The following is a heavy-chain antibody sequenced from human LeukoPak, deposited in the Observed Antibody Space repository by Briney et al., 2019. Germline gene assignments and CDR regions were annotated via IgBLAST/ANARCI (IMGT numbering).Heavy chain of an antibody. J-gene: IGHJ3*02. D-gene: IGHD1-14*01. CDR3: AKDYRTVDAFDI. CDR2: IKSKTDGGTT. Sequence: GGSLRLSCAASGFTFSNAWMSWVRQAPGKGLEWVGRIKSKTDGGTTDYAAPVKGRFTISRDDSKNTLYLQMNRLKTEDTAVYYCAKDYRTVDAFDIWGQGTMVTVSS. V-gene: IGHV3-15*01. CDR1: GFTFSNAW.